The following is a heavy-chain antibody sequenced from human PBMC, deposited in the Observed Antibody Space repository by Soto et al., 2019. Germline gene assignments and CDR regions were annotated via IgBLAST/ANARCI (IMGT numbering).Heavy chain of an antibody. Sequence: QVQLQQWGAGLLKPSETLSLTCAVSGGSFSGYYWSWIRQPPVKGLEWIGELNHSGGTNYIPSLKSRVTISVDTSKNQFSLKLSSVTAADTAVFYCARLRWEQPWVFDYWGQGTLVTVSS. CDR1: GGSFSGYY. CDR3: ARLRWEQPWVFDY. CDR2: LNHSGGT. J-gene: IGHJ4*02. V-gene: IGHV4-34*02. D-gene: IGHD1-26*01.